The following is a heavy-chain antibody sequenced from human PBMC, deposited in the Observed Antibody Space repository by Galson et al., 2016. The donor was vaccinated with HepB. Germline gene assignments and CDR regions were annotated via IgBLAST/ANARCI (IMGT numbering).Heavy chain of an antibody. CDR3: VRDLDDYIWGTYRTLDY. CDR1: GFTFSGCA. D-gene: IGHD3-16*01. CDR2: VSYDGSII. Sequence: ALRLSCAASGFTFSGCAMHWVRQAPGTGLEWVAVVSYDGSIITYADPVTGRFTISRHNSKNTLYLQMNSLRAEDTALYYCVRDLDDYIWGTYRTLDYWGQGTLVTVSS. V-gene: IGHV3-30*04. J-gene: IGHJ4*02.